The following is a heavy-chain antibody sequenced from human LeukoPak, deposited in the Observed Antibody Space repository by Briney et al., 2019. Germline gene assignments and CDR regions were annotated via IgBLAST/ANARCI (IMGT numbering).Heavy chain of an antibody. V-gene: IGHV4-39*01. CDR3: ARQYSSGWRNYYYYYGMDV. CDR2: IYYSGST. CDR1: GGSISSSSYY. Sequence: SETLSLTCTVSGGSISSSSYYWGWIRQPPGKGLEWIGSIYYSGSTYYNPSLESRVTISVDTSKNQFSLKLSSVTAADTAVYYCARQYSSGWRNYYYYYGMDVWGQGTTVTVSS. D-gene: IGHD6-19*01. J-gene: IGHJ6*02.